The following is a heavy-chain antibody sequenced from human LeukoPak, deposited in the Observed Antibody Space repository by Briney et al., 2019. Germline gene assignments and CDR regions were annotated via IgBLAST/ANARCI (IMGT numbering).Heavy chain of an antibody. CDR3: ARESNYDY. CDR1: GVTVSSSY. CDR2: IYSGGST. Sequence: GGSLRLSCAVSGVTVSSSYMSWVRQAPGKGLEWVSVIYSGGSTYYADSVKGRFTIARDNSKNTLYLQMNSLRAEDTAVYYCARESNYDYWGQGTLVTVSS. V-gene: IGHV3-66*02. J-gene: IGHJ4*02.